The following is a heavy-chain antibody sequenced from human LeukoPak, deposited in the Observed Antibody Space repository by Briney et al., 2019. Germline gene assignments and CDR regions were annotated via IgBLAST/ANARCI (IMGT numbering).Heavy chain of an antibody. D-gene: IGHD6-13*01. CDR2: IYYSGST. CDR1: GGSISSYY. J-gene: IGHJ6*02. V-gene: IGHV4-59*08. CDR3: ARLGSSPQTKPTYYYYYGMDV. Sequence: SETLSFTCTVSGGSISSYYWSWIRQPPGKGLEWIGYIYYSGSTNYNPSLKSRVTISVDTSKNQFSLKLSSVTAADTAVYYCARLGSSPQTKPTYYYYYGMDVWGQGTTVTVSS.